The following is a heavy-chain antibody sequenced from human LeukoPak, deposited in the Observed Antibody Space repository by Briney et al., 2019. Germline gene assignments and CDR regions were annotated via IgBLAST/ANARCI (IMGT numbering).Heavy chain of an antibody. J-gene: IGHJ5*02. Sequence: PGGSLRLSCAASGFTFSSYWMSWVRQAPGKGLEWVANIKQDGSEKYYVDSVKGRFTISRDNAKNSLYLQMNSLRADDTAVYYCVPGPFGELYSSEWFDPWGQGTLVTVSS. CDR3: VPGPFGELYSSEWFDP. CDR2: IKQDGSEK. CDR1: GFTFSSYW. D-gene: IGHD3-10*01. V-gene: IGHV3-7*03.